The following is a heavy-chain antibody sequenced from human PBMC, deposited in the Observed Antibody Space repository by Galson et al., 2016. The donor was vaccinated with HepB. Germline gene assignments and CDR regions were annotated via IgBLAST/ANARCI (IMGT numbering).Heavy chain of an antibody. D-gene: IGHD4-11*01. CDR2: IYYSGST. J-gene: IGHJ5*02. V-gene: IGHV4-61*01. CDR3: ARTTKTWNWFDP. Sequence: ETLSLSCNVSGGSVSSGSYYWSWIRQPPGKGLEWIGYIYYSGSTSYNPSLKSRVTISVDTSNNQFSLKLSSVAAADTAVYYCARTTKTWNWFDPWGQGTLVTVSS. CDR1: GGSVSSGSYY.